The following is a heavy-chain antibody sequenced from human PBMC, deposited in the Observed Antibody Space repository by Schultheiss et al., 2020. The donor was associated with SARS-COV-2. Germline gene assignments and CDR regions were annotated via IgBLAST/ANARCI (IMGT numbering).Heavy chain of an antibody. J-gene: IGHJ4*02. CDR2: IYYSGST. D-gene: IGHD6-19*01. CDR1: GGSISSSSYY. V-gene: IGHV4-61*05. CDR3: ARGIAVAGSPYFDY. Sequence: SQTLSLTCTVSGGSISSSSYYWGWIRQPPGKGLEWIGYIYYSGSTNYNPSLKSRVTISVDTSKNQFSLKLSSVTAADTAVYYCARGIAVAGSPYFDYWGQGTLVTVSS.